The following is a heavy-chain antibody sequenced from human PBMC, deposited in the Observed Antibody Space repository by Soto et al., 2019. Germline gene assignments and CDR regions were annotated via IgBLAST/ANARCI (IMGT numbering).Heavy chain of an antibody. D-gene: IGHD2-2*01. J-gene: IGHJ5*02. CDR2: IYWDDDK. CDR3: DHRDGCREFDP. CDR1: GFSLTTSGVG. V-gene: IGHV2-5*02. Sequence: QITLKESGPTLVKPTQTLTLTCTFSGFSLTTSGVGVGWIRQPPGKALEWLALIYWDDDKRYSPSLKSRLTITNDTCRNQVVLTVTNLVSVDTAKYECDHRDGCREFDPCDQGNLVAGSS.